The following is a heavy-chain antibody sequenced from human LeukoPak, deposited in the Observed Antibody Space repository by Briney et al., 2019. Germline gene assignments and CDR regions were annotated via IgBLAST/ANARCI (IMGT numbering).Heavy chain of an antibody. CDR1: GGSFSGYY. J-gene: IGHJ6*04. D-gene: IGHD3-10*01. CDR2: INHSGST. V-gene: IGHV4-34*01. CDR3: GTRYYGSGSWGIYGMDV. Sequence: PSETLSLTCAVYGGSFSGYYWSWIRQPPGKGLEWIGEINHSGSTNYNPSLKSRVTISVDTSKNQFSLKLSSVTAADTAVYYCGTRYYGSGSWGIYGMDVWGKGTTVTVSS.